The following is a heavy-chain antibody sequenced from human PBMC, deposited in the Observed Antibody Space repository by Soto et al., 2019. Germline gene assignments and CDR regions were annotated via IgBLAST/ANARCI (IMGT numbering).Heavy chain of an antibody. CDR2: ISGSGVST. CDR3: ARGTEQLVPRYYYYGMDV. D-gene: IGHD6-6*01. Sequence: EVQLLESGGGLVRPGGSLILSCAASGFTFSSHAMSWVRQAPGKGLEWVSGISGSGVSTYYADSVKGRFTISRDSSKNTLYLQMNSLGAEDTAVYYCARGTEQLVPRYYYYGMDVWGQGTTVTVSS. V-gene: IGHV3-23*01. J-gene: IGHJ6*02. CDR1: GFTFSSHA.